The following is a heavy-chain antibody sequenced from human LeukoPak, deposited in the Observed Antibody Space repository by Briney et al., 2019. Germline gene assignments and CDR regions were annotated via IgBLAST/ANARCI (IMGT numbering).Heavy chain of an antibody. CDR3: ATDRGWRTSGYYLYYFEY. CDR2: IKHDGSEK. J-gene: IGHJ4*02. V-gene: IGHV3-7*01. Sequence: GGSLRLSCAASGFIFTNYFMSWVRQAPGKGLEWVASIKHDGSEKYYVDSVRGRFTISRDNTMNSLYLQMSSLRAEDTAVYYCATDRGWRTSGYYLYYFEYRGQGTLVTYSS. D-gene: IGHD3-3*01. CDR1: GFIFTNYF.